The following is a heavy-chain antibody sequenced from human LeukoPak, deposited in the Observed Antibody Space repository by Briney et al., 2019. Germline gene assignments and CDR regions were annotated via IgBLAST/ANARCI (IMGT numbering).Heavy chain of an antibody. V-gene: IGHV1-69*05. CDR1: GGAFSSYA. Sequence: SVKVSCKASGGAFSSYAISWVRQAPGQGLEWMGRIVPIFGTANYAQKFQGRVTITTDESTSTAYMELSSLRSEDTAVYYCARDREMATIWWGQGTLVTVSS. J-gene: IGHJ4*02. D-gene: IGHD5-24*01. CDR3: ARDREMATIW. CDR2: IVPIFGTA.